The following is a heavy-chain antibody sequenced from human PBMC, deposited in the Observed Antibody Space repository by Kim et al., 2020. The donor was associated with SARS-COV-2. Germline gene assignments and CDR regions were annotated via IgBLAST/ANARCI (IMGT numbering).Heavy chain of an antibody. CDR1: GFTFSSYA. D-gene: IGHD5-12*01. V-gene: IGHV3-23*01. Sequence: GGSLRLSCAASGFTFSSYAMSWVRQAPGKGLEWVSAISGSGGSTYYADSVKGRFTISRDNSKNTLYLQMNSLRAEDTAVYYCACQVATPHTSYYYYGMDVWGQGTTVTVSS. CDR2: ISGSGGST. J-gene: IGHJ6*02. CDR3: ACQVATPHTSYYYYGMDV.